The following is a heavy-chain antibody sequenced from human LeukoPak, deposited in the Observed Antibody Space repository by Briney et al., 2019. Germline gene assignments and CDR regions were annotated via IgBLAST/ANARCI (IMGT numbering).Heavy chain of an antibody. D-gene: IGHD2/OR15-2a*01. CDR2: ISYDGSNK. Sequence: GVSLRLSCAASGFTFSSYGMHWVRQAPGKGLEWVAVISYDGSNKYYADSVKGRFTISRDNSKNTLYLQMNSLRAEDTAVYYCAKDREYFLAWLFDYWGQGTLVTVSS. CDR1: GFTFSSYG. J-gene: IGHJ4*02. CDR3: AKDREYFLAWLFDY. V-gene: IGHV3-30*18.